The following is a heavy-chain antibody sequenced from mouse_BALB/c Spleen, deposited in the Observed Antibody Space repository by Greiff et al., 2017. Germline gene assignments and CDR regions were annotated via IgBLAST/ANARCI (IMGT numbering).Heavy chain of an antibody. CDR1: GFTFSSYA. CDR3: ARDRTLFAY. J-gene: IGHJ3*01. V-gene: IGHV5-9-4*01. Sequence: VQLKESGGGLVKPGGSLKLSCAASGFTFSSYAMSWVRQSPEKRLEWVAEISSGGSYTYYPDTVTGRFTISRDNAKNTLYLEMSSLRSEDTAMYYCARDRTLFAYWGQGTLVTVSA. CDR2: ISSGGSYT.